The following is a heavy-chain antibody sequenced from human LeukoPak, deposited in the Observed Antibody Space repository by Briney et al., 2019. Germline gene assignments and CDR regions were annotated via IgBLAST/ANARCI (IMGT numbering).Heavy chain of an antibody. CDR1: GFTFSESP. V-gene: IGHV3-23*01. CDR2: ISTSGSDT. D-gene: IGHD1-7*01. J-gene: IGHJ4*02. CDR3: AKGGNYAPLDY. Sequence: GGSLRLSCAASGFTFSESPMTWVRQAPGKGLEWVSAISTSGSDTIYTDSVKDQFTISRDNSKNTLYLQMNSLRAEDTAVYYCAKGGNYAPLDYWGQGTLVTVSS.